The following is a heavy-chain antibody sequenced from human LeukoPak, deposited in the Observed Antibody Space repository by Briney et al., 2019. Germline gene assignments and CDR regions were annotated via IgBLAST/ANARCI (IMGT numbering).Heavy chain of an antibody. D-gene: IGHD5-24*01. J-gene: IGHJ4*02. CDR3: ARDLEVEMASPY. CDR1: GFTFSSYS. Sequence: GGSLRLSCAGSGFTFSSYSMSWVRQAPGKGLEWVANIKQDGSEKYYVDSVKGRFTISRDNAKNSLYLQMNSLRAEDTAVYYCARDLEVEMASPYWGQGTLVTVSS. CDR2: IKQDGSEK. V-gene: IGHV3-7*05.